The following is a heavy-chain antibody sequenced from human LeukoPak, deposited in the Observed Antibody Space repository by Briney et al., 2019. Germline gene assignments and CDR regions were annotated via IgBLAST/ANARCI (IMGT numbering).Heavy chain of an antibody. Sequence: PGGSLRLSCAASGFTVSSNYMSWVRQAPGKGLEWVSVIYSGGSTYYADSVKGRFTISRDNSKNTLYLQMNSLRAEDTAVYYCARDATAGPYYYGSGSYWPPPWFDPWGQGTLVTVSS. CDR3: ARDATAGPYYYGSGSYWPPPWFDP. J-gene: IGHJ5*02. CDR2: IYSGGST. D-gene: IGHD3-10*01. V-gene: IGHV3-66*01. CDR1: GFTVSSNY.